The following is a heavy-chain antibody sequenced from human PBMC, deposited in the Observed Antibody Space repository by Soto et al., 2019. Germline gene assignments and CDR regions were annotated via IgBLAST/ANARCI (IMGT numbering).Heavy chain of an antibody. Sequence: LSLTCAVYGGSFSGYYWSWIRQPPGKGLEWIGEINHSGSTNYNPSLKSRVTISVDTSKNQFSLKLSSVTAADTAVYYCARISITIFGVVISAPYYYGMDVWGQGTTVTVSS. D-gene: IGHD3-3*01. CDR3: ARISITIFGVVISAPYYYGMDV. V-gene: IGHV4-34*01. CDR2: INHSGST. J-gene: IGHJ6*02. CDR1: GGSFSGYY.